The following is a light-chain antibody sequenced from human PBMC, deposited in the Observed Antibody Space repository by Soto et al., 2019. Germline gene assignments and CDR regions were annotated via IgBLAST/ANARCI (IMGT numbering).Light chain of an antibody. CDR1: QSISTS. V-gene: IGKV1-5*03. Sequence: DTQMTQSPSTLSASVGDRVTITCRASQSISTSLAWYQQKPGKAPKVLIYKASSLESGVPSRFSGSGSGTEFTLTISSLQPDDFATYYCQHCYTYWTFGQGTKVEIK. CDR2: KAS. J-gene: IGKJ1*01. CDR3: QHCYTYWT.